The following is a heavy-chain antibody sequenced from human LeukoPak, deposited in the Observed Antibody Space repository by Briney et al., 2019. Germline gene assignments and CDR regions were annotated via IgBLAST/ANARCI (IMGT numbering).Heavy chain of an antibody. V-gene: IGHV4-39*01. J-gene: IGHJ3*02. Sequence: TSETLSLTCTVSGGSISSSSYYWGWIRQPPGKGLEWIGSIYYSGSTYYNPSLKSRVTISVDTSKNQFSLKLSSVTAADTAVYYCARGDVVTHPGAFDIWGQETMVTVSS. D-gene: IGHD2-21*02. CDR2: IYYSGST. CDR1: GGSISSSSYY. CDR3: ARGDVVTHPGAFDI.